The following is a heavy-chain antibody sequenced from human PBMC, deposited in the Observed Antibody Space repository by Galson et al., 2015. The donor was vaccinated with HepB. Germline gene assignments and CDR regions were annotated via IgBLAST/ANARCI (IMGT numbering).Heavy chain of an antibody. D-gene: IGHD6-19*01. Sequence: SVKVSCKASGGTFSSYAISWVRQAPGQGLEWMGGIIPIFGTANYAQKFQGRVTITADESTSTAYMELSSLRSEDTAVYYCARAYSSGWQRGGAFDIWGQGTIVTVSS. CDR1: GGTFSSYA. CDR2: IIPIFGTA. CDR3: ARAYSSGWQRGGAFDI. V-gene: IGHV1-69*13. J-gene: IGHJ3*02.